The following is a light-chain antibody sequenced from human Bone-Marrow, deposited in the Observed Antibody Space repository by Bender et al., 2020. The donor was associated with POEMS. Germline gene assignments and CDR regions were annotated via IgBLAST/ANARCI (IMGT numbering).Light chain of an antibody. CDR3: QSYDSSLGHNFV. CDR2: EGS. J-gene: IGLJ1*01. Sequence: QSALTQPASVSGSPGQSITISCTGTSSDVGTYTVVSWYQQLPDKAPKLLIYEGSQRPSGVSTRFSGSSSGNTASLTISGLLPEDEADYYCQSYDSSLGHNFVFGTGTRVTVL. CDR1: SSDVGTYTV. V-gene: IGLV2-14*02.